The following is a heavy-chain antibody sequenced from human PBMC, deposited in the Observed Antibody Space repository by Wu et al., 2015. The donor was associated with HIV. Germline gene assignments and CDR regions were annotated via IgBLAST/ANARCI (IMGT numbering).Heavy chain of an antibody. CDR1: GYTFTSYY. CDR3: ARDPKTYYYDSSGYYYGLDY. D-gene: IGHD3-22*01. CDR2: INPSGGST. Sequence: QVQLVQSGAEVKKPGASVKVSCKASGYTFTSYYMHWVRQAPGRGLEWMGIINPSGGSTSYAQKFQGRVTMTRDTSTSTVYMELSSLRSEDTAVYYCARDPKTYYYDSSGYYYGLDYWGQGTLVTVSS. V-gene: IGHV1-46*03. J-gene: IGHJ4*02.